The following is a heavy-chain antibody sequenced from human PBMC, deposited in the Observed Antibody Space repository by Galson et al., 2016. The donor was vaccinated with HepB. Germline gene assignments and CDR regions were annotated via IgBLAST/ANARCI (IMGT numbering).Heavy chain of an antibody. CDR1: RYIFTNYA. CDR3: ATTISPLQQFLNY. J-gene: IGHJ4*02. V-gene: IGHV1-3*01. Sequence: SVKVSCKASRYIFTNYAIHWVRQAPGDRPEWMGWINPGSGKTKYSEIFQDRVTITTDTSAIIVYMELRSLRPEDSAIYYCATTISPLQQFLNYWGQGTLVTVSS. CDR2: INPGSGKT. D-gene: IGHD3-3*01.